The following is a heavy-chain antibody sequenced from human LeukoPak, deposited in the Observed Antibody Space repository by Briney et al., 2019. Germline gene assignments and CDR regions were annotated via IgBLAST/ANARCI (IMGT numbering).Heavy chain of an antibody. CDR1: GFTVSSNY. V-gene: IGHV3-66*01. CDR2: IYSGGST. D-gene: IGHD4-17*01. CDR3: VRGNGGYPRRDALDI. Sequence: GGSLRLSCAASGFTVSSNYMSWVRQAPGKGLEWVSVIYSGGSTYYADSVKGRFTISRDNSKNTLYLRMNSLRAEDTAVYYCVRGNGGYPRRDALDIWGQGTLVTVSS. J-gene: IGHJ3*02.